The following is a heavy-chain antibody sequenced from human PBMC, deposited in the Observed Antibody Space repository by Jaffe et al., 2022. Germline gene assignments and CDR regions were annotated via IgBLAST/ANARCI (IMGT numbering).Heavy chain of an antibody. D-gene: IGHD3-3*01. J-gene: IGHJ4*02. CDR1: GFTFGDYA. Sequence: EVQLVESGGGLVQPGRSLRLSCTASGFTFGDYAMSWFRQAPGKGLEWVGFIRSKAYGGTTEYAASVKGRFTISRDDSKSIAYLQMNSLKTEDTAVYYCTRVHRPNYDFWSGYYATYYFDYWGQGTLVTVSS. CDR2: IRSKAYGGTT. CDR3: TRVHRPNYDFWSGYYATYYFDY. V-gene: IGHV3-49*03.